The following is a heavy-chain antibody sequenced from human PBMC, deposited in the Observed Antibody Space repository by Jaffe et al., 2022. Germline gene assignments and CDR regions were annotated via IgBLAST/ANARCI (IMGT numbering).Heavy chain of an antibody. CDR1: GGTFSSYA. CDR2: IIPIFGTA. Sequence: QVQLVQSGAEVKKPGSSVKVSCKASGGTFSSYAISWVRQAPGQGLEWMGGIIPIFGTANYAQKFQGRVTITTDESTSTAYMELSSLRSEDTAVYYCARGNRKKVVAATKIDYYYMDVWGKGTTVTVSS. D-gene: IGHD2-15*01. CDR3: ARGNRKKVVAATKIDYYYMDV. J-gene: IGHJ6*03. V-gene: IGHV1-69*05.